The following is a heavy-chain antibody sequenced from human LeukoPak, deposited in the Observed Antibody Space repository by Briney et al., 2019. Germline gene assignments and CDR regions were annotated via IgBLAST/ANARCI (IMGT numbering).Heavy chain of an antibody. J-gene: IGHJ4*02. CDR3: AKAANSYYYDSSGFPYFDY. D-gene: IGHD3-22*01. Sequence: GGSLRLSCAASGFTFSSYAMSWVRQAPGKGLEWVSAIGGGGGTTYYADSVKGRFTLSRDNSKNTLYLQRNTLRAEDTAVYYCAKAANSYYYDSSGFPYFDYWGQGTLVTVSS. V-gene: IGHV3-23*01. CDR2: IGGGGGTT. CDR1: GFTFSSYA.